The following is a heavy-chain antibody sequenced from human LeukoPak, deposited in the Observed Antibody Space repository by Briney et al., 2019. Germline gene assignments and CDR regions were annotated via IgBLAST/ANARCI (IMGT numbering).Heavy chain of an antibody. CDR1: GFTFNNYW. V-gene: IGHV3-53*01. Sequence: GGSLRLSCAASGFTFNNYWMTWFRQAPGKGLEWVSVIYSGGTTNYADSVKGRFTISRDNSKNTLFLQMNSLRAEDTAVYYCARGGYSSSWYHFDYWGQGTLVTVSS. CDR2: IYSGGTT. CDR3: ARGGYSSSWYHFDY. J-gene: IGHJ4*02. D-gene: IGHD6-13*01.